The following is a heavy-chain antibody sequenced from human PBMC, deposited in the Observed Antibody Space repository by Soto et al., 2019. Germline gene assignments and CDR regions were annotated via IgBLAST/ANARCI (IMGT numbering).Heavy chain of an antibody. D-gene: IGHD4-4*01. J-gene: IGHJ6*02. CDR3: ARQVMTTVTTLRYYYYYGMDV. V-gene: IGHV4-39*01. CDR1: GGSISSSSYY. CDR2: IYYSGST. Sequence: SETLSLTCTVSGGSISSSSYYWGWIRQPPGKGLEWIGSIYYSGSTYYNPSLKSRVTISVDTSKNQFSLKLSSVTAADTAMYYCARQVMTTVTTLRYYYYYGMDVWGQGTTVTVSS.